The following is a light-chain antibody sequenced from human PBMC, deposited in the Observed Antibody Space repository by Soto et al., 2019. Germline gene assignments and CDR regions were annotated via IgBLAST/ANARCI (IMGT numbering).Light chain of an antibody. V-gene: IGLV2-18*02. CDR3: SSYTSSSTFVV. Sequence: QSALTQPPSVSGSPGQSVTISCTGTSSDVGSYNRVSWYQQPPGTAPKLMIYEVSNRPSGVPDRFSGSKSGNTASLTISGRQAEDEADYYCSSYTSSSTFVVFGTGTKLTVL. CDR2: EVS. CDR1: SSDVGSYNR. J-gene: IGLJ1*01.